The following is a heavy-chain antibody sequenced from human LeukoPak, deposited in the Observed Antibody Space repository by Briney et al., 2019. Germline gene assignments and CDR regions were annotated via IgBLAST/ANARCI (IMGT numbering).Heavy chain of an antibody. V-gene: IGHV4-4*07. CDR1: GGCISSDY. CDR3: ARQIALAGKAGFDY. D-gene: IGHD6-19*01. Sequence: PSETLSLISTVAGGCISSDYRTWIRQPAGKGLEWIGRIYTTGSTNYNPSLDSRVTMSVDTSKNQFSLKPSSVTAADTAVYYCARQIALAGKAGFDYWGRGTLVSVSS. CDR2: IYTTGST. J-gene: IGHJ4*02.